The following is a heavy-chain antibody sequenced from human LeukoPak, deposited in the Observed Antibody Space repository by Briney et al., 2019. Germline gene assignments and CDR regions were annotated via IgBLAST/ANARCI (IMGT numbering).Heavy chain of an antibody. Sequence: SETLSLTCTVSGGSISSSSYFWGWIRQSPGKGLEWIGNIHYSGSTYYNPSLKSRVTISVDTSKNQFSLILTSVAAADTAVYYCGRLFNYYDTSGPVFDYWGQGTLVTVSS. CDR1: GGSISSSSYF. D-gene: IGHD3-22*01. CDR2: IHYSGST. CDR3: GRLFNYYDTSGPVFDY. V-gene: IGHV4-39*07. J-gene: IGHJ4*02.